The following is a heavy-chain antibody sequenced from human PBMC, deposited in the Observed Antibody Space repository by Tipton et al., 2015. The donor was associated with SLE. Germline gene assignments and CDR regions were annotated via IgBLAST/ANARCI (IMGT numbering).Heavy chain of an antibody. J-gene: IGHJ4*02. CDR2: ISYDGSNK. V-gene: IGHV3-30-3*01. CDR3: VDSSGWYDY. D-gene: IGHD6-19*01. CDR1: GFTFSSYA. Sequence: QLVQSGGGVVQPGRSLRLSCAASGFTFSSYAMHWVRQAPGKGLEWVAVISYDGSNKYYADSVKGRFTISRDNSKNTLYLQMNSLRAEDTAVYYCVDSSGWYDYWGQGTLVTVSS.